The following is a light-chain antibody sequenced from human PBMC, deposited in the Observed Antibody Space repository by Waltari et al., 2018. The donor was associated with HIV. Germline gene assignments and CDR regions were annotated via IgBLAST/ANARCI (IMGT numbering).Light chain of an antibody. V-gene: IGKV1-9*01. J-gene: IGKJ3*01. CDR3: QRLNSYRFT. CDR1: QGIITY. Sequence: DSQFTQSPSFLSASVRDRVTTTSRASQGIITYLAWYQQKPGKAPKLLIYNASILQSGVPARFSGSGAGTEFTLTISSLQPEDVATYYCQRLNSYRFTFGPGTKVDIK. CDR2: NAS.